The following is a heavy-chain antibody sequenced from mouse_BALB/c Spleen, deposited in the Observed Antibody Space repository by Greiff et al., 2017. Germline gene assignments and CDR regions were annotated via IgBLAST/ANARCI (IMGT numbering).Heavy chain of an antibody. J-gene: IGHJ3*01. Sequence: EVQGVESGGDLVKPGGSLKLSCAASGFTFSSYGMSWVRQTPDKRLEWVATISSGGSYTYYPDSVKGRFTISRDNAKNTLYLQMSSLKSEDTAMYYCARREDRSWFAYWGQGTLVTVSA. CDR1: GFTFSSYG. D-gene: IGHD2-14*01. V-gene: IGHV5-6*01. CDR2: ISSGGSYT. CDR3: ARREDRSWFAY.